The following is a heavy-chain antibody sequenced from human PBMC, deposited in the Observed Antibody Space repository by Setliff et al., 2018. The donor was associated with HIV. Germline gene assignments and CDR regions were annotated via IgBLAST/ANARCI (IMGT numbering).Heavy chain of an antibody. CDR3: ARHMYYGDYYFDY. J-gene: IGHJ4*02. CDR2: IYHSGST. CDR1: GYSISSGYY. D-gene: IGHD4-17*01. V-gene: IGHV4-38-2*02. Sequence: KPSETLSLTCTVSGYSISSGYYWGWIRQPPGKGLEWIGSIYHSGSTYYNPSLKSRVTISVDTSKNQFSLKLSSVTAADTAVYYCARHMYYGDYYFDYWGQGTLVTVSS.